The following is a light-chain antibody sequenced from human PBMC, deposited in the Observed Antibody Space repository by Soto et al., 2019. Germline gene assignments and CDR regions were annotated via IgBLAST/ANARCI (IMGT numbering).Light chain of an antibody. CDR3: ISYTSDDVRYV. J-gene: IGLJ1*01. CDR1: NSDVVIYDF. CDR2: EVS. Sequence: QCSLTQTASVSGTPGQSITISCTGSNSDVVIYDFVSWYQHHPGRAPKLIVSEVSHRPSGVSNRFSGSKSGNTASLTMSGLQSEDEADYYCISYTSDDVRYVFGTGTKVTVL. V-gene: IGLV2-14*01.